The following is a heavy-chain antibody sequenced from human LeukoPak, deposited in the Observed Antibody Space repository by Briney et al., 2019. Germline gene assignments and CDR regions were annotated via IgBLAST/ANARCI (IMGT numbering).Heavy chain of an antibody. CDR3: ARDFYVSTSGGFDY. J-gene: IGHJ4*02. CDR1: GFTFTDTY. CDR2: ISPSGTDI. V-gene: IGHV3-11*01. D-gene: IGHD2-15*01. Sequence: GGSLRLSCAVSGFTFTDTYMTWIRQAPGKGLESLSYISPSGTDISYADSVKGRFTISRDNAKNSLYLQMNSLRAEDTALYHCARDFYVSTSGGFDYWGQGALVTVSS.